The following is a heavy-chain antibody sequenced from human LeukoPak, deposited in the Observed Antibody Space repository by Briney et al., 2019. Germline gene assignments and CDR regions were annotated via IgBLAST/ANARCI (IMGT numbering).Heavy chain of an antibody. V-gene: IGHV5-51*01. Sequence: NPGESLKISCKGSGYSFTSYWIGWVRQMPGKGLEWMGIIYPGDSDTRYSPSFQGQVTISADKSISTAYLQWSSLKASDTAMYYCASTYSSSDYYFDYWGQGTLVTVSS. D-gene: IGHD6-13*01. CDR3: ASTYSSSDYYFDY. J-gene: IGHJ4*02. CDR2: IYPGDSDT. CDR1: GYSFTSYW.